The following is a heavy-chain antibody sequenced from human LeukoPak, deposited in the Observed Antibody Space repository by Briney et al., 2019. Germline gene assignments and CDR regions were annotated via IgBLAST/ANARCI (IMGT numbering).Heavy chain of an antibody. CDR3: ARVFADSSGYYFDY. CDR1: GFTFSSYS. V-gene: IGHV3-21*01. J-gene: IGHJ4*02. Sequence: PGGSLRLSCAASGFTFSSYSMNWVRQAPGKGLEWVSSISSSSSYIYYADSVKGRFTISRDNAKNSLYLQMNSLRAEDTAVYYCARVFADSSGYYFDYWGQGTPVTVSS. CDR2: ISSSSSYI. D-gene: IGHD3-22*01.